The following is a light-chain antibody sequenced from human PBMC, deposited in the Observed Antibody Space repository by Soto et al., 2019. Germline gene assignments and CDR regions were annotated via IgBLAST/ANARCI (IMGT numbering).Light chain of an antibody. CDR3: QQSYSTRLFT. CDR2: AAS. V-gene: IGKV1-39*01. CDR1: QSISSY. Sequence: DIQMTQSPSSLSASVGDRVTITCRASQSISSYLNWYQQKPGKAPKLLIYAASSLQSEAPSRFSGGGSGTAFTLTSSSLHPEDFATYYCQQSYSTRLFTFGGGTKVEIK. J-gene: IGKJ4*01.